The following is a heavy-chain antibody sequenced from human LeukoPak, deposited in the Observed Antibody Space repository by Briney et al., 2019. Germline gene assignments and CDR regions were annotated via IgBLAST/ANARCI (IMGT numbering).Heavy chain of an antibody. CDR1: GGSISSSPYY. CDR3: ARHYLSDGILSTFDP. J-gene: IGHJ5*02. V-gene: IGHV4-39*01. Sequence: SETLSLTCTVSGGSISSSPYYWGWIRQPPGKGLEWIGSIYYRGSTYSHPSLNSRVTISLDTSKNHFSLRLRSVTAADTALYYCARHYLSDGILSTFDPWGQGTLVTVSS. CDR2: IYYRGST. D-gene: IGHD2-2*01.